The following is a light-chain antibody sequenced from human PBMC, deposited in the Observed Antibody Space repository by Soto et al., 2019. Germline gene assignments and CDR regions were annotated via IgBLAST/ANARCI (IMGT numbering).Light chain of an antibody. CDR2: EVS. Sequence: QSALTQPPSASGSPGQSVSISCTGSSSDVGGYNYVSWYQQHPGKAPKLMIYEVSKRPSGVPDRFSGSKSGNTASLTVSGLQAEDEADYYCVSYAGSNKKVFCGGTKVTVL. CDR3: VSYAGSNKKV. CDR1: SSDVGGYNY. V-gene: IGLV2-8*01. J-gene: IGLJ2*01.